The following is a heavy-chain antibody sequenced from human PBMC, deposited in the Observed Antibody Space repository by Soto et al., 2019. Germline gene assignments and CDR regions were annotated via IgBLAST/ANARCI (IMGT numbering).Heavy chain of an antibody. D-gene: IGHD3-10*01. Sequence: SETLSLTCTVSGGSISSSSYYWGWIRQPPGKGLEWIGSIYYSGSTYYNPSLKSRVTISVDTSKNQFSLKLSSVTAADTAVYYCATLYYYGSGSYYPFTNWFDPWGQGTLVTVSS. V-gene: IGHV4-39*01. CDR1: GGSISSSSYY. CDR2: IYYSGST. CDR3: ATLYYYGSGSYYPFTNWFDP. J-gene: IGHJ5*02.